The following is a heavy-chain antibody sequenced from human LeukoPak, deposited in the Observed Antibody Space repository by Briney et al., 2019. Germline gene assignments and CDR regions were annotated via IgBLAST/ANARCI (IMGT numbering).Heavy chain of an antibody. CDR1: GYTFTSYG. CDR2: ISAYNGNT. CDR3: ARDRGIQLELAA. D-gene: IGHD1-1*01. Sequence: ASVKVSCKASGYTFTSYGISWVRQAPGQGLEWMGWISAYNGNTNYAQKLQGRVTMTTDTSTSTACMELRSLRSDDTAVYYCARDRGIQLELAAWGQGTLVTVSS. V-gene: IGHV1-18*01. J-gene: IGHJ5*02.